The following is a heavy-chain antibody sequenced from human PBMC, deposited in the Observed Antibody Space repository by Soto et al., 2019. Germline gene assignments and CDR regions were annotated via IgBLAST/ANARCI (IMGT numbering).Heavy chain of an antibody. Sequence: QVQLVESGGGVVQPGRSLRLSCAASGFTFSSYGMHWVRQAPGKGMEWVAVIWYDGSNKYYADSVKGRFTISRDNSKNTLYLQMNSLRAEDTAVYYCARAVTYSSSWYLDYWGQGTLVTVSS. CDR2: IWYDGSNK. V-gene: IGHV3-33*01. CDR3: ARAVTYSSSWYLDY. D-gene: IGHD6-13*01. J-gene: IGHJ4*02. CDR1: GFTFSSYG.